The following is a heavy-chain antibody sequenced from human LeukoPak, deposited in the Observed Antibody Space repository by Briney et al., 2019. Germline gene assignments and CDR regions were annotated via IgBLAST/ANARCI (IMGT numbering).Heavy chain of an antibody. CDR1: GFTFSSYA. J-gene: IGHJ4*02. D-gene: IGHD6-19*01. Sequence: TGGSLRLSCAASGFTFSSYAMSWVRQAPGKGLEWVSAISGSGGSTYYADSVKGRFTISRDNSKNTLYLQMNSLRAEDTAVYYCANLPLSSGWTYLDYWGQGTLVTVSS. CDR2: ISGSGGST. CDR3: ANLPLSSGWTYLDY. V-gene: IGHV3-23*01.